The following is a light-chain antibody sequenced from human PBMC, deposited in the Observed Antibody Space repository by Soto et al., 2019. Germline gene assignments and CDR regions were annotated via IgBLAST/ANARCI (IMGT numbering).Light chain of an antibody. CDR2: AAS. CDR3: QKYDSAPWR. CDR1: QGISNY. Sequence: DIQMTQSPSSLSASVRDRVTITCRASQGISNYFAWYQQKSGKVPKLLIYAASTLQSGVPFRFSGSGSGTEFTSTISSLQPEDDGTYYYQKYDSAPWRFGQAIQVDFK. V-gene: IGKV1-27*01. J-gene: IGKJ1*01.